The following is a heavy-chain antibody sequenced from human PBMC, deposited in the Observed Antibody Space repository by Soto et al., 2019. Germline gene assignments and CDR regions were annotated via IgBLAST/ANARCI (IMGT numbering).Heavy chain of an antibody. J-gene: IGHJ5*02. D-gene: IGHD5-18*01. Sequence: EEQLVESGGGLVKPGGSLRLSCVASGFTFSTYTMNWVRQAPENGLEWVSSIRSNTSYKFYADSVKGRFTISRDNAKNSLFLQMNSLRAEDTAVYYCARQFNTGYSYGYRWGQGTLVTVSS. V-gene: IGHV3-21*01. CDR3: ARQFNTGYSYGYR. CDR2: IRSNTSYK. CDR1: GFTFSTYT.